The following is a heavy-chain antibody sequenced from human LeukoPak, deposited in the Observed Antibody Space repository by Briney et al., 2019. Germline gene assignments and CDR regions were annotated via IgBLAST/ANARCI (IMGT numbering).Heavy chain of an antibody. CDR1: GGSISSYY. D-gene: IGHD5-24*01. CDR2: IYTSGST. J-gene: IGHJ3*02. V-gene: IGHV4-4*07. Sequence: PSETLSLTCTVSGGSISSYYWSWIRQPAGKGLEWIGRIYTSGSTNYNPSLKSRVTMSVDTSKNQFSLNLSSVTAADTAVYYCARGEMATIEDAFDIWGQGTMVTVSS. CDR3: ARGEMATIEDAFDI.